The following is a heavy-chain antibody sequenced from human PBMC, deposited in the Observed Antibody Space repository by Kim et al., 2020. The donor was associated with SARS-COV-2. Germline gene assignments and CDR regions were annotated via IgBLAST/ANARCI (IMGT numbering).Heavy chain of an antibody. CDR3: ARDGGSYGNWFDP. D-gene: IGHD1-26*01. V-gene: IGHV1-2*06. Sequence: ASVKVSCKASGYTFTGYYMHWVRQAPGQGLEWMGRINPNSGGTNYAEKFQGRVTMTRDTSISTAYMELSRLRSDDTAVYYCARDGGSYGNWFDPWGQGTLVTVSS. CDR1: GYTFTGYY. CDR2: INPNSGGT. J-gene: IGHJ5*02.